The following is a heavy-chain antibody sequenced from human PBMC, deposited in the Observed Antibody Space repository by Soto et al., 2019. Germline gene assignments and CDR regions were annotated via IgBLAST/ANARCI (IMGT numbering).Heavy chain of an antibody. D-gene: IGHD6-13*01. J-gene: IGHJ6*02. CDR2: INPNSGGT. V-gene: IGHV1-2*02. CDR3: ARDGTAAAGEYYYYGMDV. Sequence: AAVKVSCKASGYTFTGYYMHWVRQAPGQGLEWMGWINPNSGGTNYAQKFQGRVTMTRDTSISTAYMELSRLRSDDTAVYYCARDGTAAAGEYYYYGMDVWGQGTTVTVSS. CDR1: GYTFTGYY.